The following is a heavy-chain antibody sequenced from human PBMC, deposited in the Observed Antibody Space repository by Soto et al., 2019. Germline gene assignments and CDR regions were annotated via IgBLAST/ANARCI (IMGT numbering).Heavy chain of an antibody. Sequence: AVKVSCKASGGTFSSYAISWVRQAPGQGLEWMGGIIPIFGTANYAQKFQGRVTITADESTSTAYMELRRLRYEETAVYYCARGMAPSTLSHVITPGLRTTGYDFEYWGHGTLVIVSP. D-gene: IGHD3-22*01. CDR1: GGTFSSYA. CDR3: ARGMAPSTLSHVITPGLRTTGYDFEY. J-gene: IGHJ4*01. CDR2: IIPIFGTA. V-gene: IGHV1-69*13.